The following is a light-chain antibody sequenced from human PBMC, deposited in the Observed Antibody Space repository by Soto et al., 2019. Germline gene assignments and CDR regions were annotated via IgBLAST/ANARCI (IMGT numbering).Light chain of an antibody. J-gene: IGLJ3*02. CDR3: SSFTTSDTWV. CDR2: EVT. V-gene: IGLV2-18*02. Sequence: QSALTQPPSVSGSPGQSVTISCTGTGSDFGRYNRVSWYQHTPGTAPKLLIYEVTNRPSGVTDRFAGSRSGNTASLTISGLQAEDDADYYCSSFTTSDTWVLGGGTKLTVL. CDR1: GSDFGRYNR.